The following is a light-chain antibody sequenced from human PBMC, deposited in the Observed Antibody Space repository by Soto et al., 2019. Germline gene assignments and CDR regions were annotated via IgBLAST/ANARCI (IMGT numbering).Light chain of an antibody. CDR2: EVN. Sequence: QSALTQAASASGSPGQSITISCTGTSSDIGAYNHVSWYQQRPGKAPEVVIFEVNNRPSGISNRFSGSKSGNTAYLTISGLQTEDEADYYCASHTASTTWVFGGGTKLTVL. CDR3: ASHTASTTWV. CDR1: SSDIGAYNH. J-gene: IGLJ3*02. V-gene: IGLV2-14*01.